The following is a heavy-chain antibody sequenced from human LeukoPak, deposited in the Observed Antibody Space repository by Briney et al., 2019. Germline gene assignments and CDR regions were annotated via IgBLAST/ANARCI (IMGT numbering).Heavy chain of an antibody. CDR3: AKDPGYSYGSEYFQH. V-gene: IGHV1-8*01. D-gene: IGHD5-18*01. Sequence: ASVKVSCKASGYTFTSYDINWVRQAPGQGLEWMGWMNPNSGNTGYAQKFQGRVTMTRNTSISTAYMELSSLRSEDTAVYYCAKDPGYSYGSEYFQHWGQGTLVTVSS. J-gene: IGHJ1*01. CDR1: GYTFTSYD. CDR2: MNPNSGNT.